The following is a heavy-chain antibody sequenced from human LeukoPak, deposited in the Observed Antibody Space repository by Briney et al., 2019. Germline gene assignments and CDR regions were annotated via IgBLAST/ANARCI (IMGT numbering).Heavy chain of an antibody. D-gene: IGHD6-13*01. CDR1: GFTFNTYS. V-gene: IGHV3-48*04. Sequence: GSLRLSCEASGFTFNTYSMNWARQAPGKGLEWISHISNFGDIIHYADSVEGRFTISRDNDKNSIYLQMNSLRAEDTAVYYCAKDATPALGTVYMDVWGKGTTVTISS. CDR2: ISNFGDII. J-gene: IGHJ6*03. CDR3: AKDATPALGTVYMDV.